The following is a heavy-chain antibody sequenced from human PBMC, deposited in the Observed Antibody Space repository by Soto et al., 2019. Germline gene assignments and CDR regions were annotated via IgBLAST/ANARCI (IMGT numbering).Heavy chain of an antibody. J-gene: IGHJ4*02. CDR3: AKDKKADVDTAIFDY. D-gene: IGHD5-18*01. CDR1: GFTFDDYA. CDR2: ISWNSGSI. Sequence: ESGGGLVQPGRSLRLSCAASGFTFDDYAMHWVRQAPGKGLEWVSGISWNSGSIGYADSVKGRFTISRDNAKNSLYLQMNSLRAEDTALYYCAKDKKADVDTAIFDYWGQGTLVTVSS. V-gene: IGHV3-9*01.